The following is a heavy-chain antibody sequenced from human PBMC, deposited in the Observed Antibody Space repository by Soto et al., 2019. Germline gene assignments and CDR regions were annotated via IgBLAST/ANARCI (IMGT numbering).Heavy chain of an antibody. Sequence: PGGSLRLSCAASGFTVSSNYMSWVRQAPGKGLEWVSVIYSGGSTYYADSVKGRFTISRHNSKNTLYLQMNSLRAEDTAVYYCARNLYYYGSGTKGSAFDIWGQGTMVTVSS. V-gene: IGHV3-53*04. CDR3: ARNLYYYGSGTKGSAFDI. CDR1: GFTVSSNY. J-gene: IGHJ3*02. CDR2: IYSGGST. D-gene: IGHD3-10*01.